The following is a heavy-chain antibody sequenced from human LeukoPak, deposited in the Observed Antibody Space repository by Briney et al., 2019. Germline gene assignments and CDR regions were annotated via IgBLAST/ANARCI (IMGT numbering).Heavy chain of an antibody. CDR2: INTNSGGT. Sequence: ASVTLSCTASGYTFTGYYMHWVRQAPGQGLEWMGWINTNSGGTNYAQKFQGRVTMTRDTSISTAYMELSRLRSDDTAVYYCARETGYSSSWYDYWGQGTLVTVSS. D-gene: IGHD6-13*01. J-gene: IGHJ4*02. CDR3: ARETGYSSSWYDY. CDR1: GYTFTGYY. V-gene: IGHV1-2*02.